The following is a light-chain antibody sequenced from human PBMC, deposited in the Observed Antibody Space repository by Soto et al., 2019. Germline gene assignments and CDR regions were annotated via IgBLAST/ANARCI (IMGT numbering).Light chain of an antibody. V-gene: IGKV1-39*01. J-gene: IGKJ1*01. CDR3: QPSYSTPPWT. CDR1: QSIVTY. Sequence: DIQMTQSPSSLSASVGDRVTITCRASQSIVTYLNWYLQKPGKAPKLLIYAASNLQSGVPSRFSGSGSGTDFTLTISSLQPEDFATYFCQPSYSTPPWTFGQGTKVEIK. CDR2: AAS.